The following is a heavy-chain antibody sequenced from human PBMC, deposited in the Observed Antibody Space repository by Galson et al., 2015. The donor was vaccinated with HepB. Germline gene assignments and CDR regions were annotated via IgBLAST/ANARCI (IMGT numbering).Heavy chain of an antibody. CDR1: GFTLTTYG. Sequence: SVKVSCKASGFTLTTYGTSWVRQAPGQGVEWMGGISGHSGDTKYAQKFQDRITMTTDTSTSTAYMELRSLRSDDTAMYYCARDFIAAVGRSGWYPGGLGFWGQGSLVTVSS. D-gene: IGHD6-19*01. J-gene: IGHJ4*02. CDR2: ISGHSGDT. CDR3: ARDFIAAVGRSGWYPGGLGF. V-gene: IGHV1-18*01.